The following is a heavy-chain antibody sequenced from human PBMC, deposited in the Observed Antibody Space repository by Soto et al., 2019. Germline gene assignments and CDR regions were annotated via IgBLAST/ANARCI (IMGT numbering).Heavy chain of an antibody. CDR3: AKTVGDYGDYHDAFDI. CDR1: GFTFSSYA. D-gene: IGHD4-17*01. J-gene: IGHJ3*02. Sequence: GGSLRLSCAASGFTFSSYAMSWVRQAPGKGLEWVSAISGSGGSTYYADSVKGRFTISRDNSKNTLYLQMNSLRAEDTAVYYCAKTVGDYGDYHDAFDIWGQGTMVTVSS. V-gene: IGHV3-23*01. CDR2: ISGSGGST.